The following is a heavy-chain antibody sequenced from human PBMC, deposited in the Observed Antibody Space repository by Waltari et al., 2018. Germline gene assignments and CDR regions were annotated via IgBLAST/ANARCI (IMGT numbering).Heavy chain of an antibody. J-gene: IGHJ4*02. CDR3: AREVGSSGHAGYFGY. CDR2: KGHDNHDK. D-gene: IGHD6-19*01. CDR1: GFTFSQVP. Sequence: QEQLVESGGGVVQPGTSLRLSCAASGFTFSQVPMHWVRQAPGKGREWLGVKGHDNHDKKYADAARGRFTVSRDNSKNTLYLQMNSLTVGDTVVYYCAREVGSSGHAGYFGYWGQGTLVTVSS. V-gene: IGHV3-30*01.